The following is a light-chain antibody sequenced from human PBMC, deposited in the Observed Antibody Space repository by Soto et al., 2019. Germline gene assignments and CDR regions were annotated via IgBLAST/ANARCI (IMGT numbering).Light chain of an antibody. CDR1: QTITSW. J-gene: IGKJ1*01. CDR2: KAS. Sequence: DIQLTQSPSTLSGSVGDRVTITCRASQTITSWLAWYQQKPGKAPKLLIYKASTLKSGVPSRFSGSGSGTDFSLTISSLQPEDVATYFCQKYNSPPRTFGQGTKVDIK. V-gene: IGKV1-5*03. CDR3: QKYNSPPRT.